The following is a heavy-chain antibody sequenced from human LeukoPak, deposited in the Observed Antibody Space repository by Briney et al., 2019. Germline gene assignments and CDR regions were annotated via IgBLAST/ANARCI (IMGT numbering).Heavy chain of an antibody. CDR2: INPSGGST. V-gene: IGHV1-46*01. D-gene: IGHD3-22*01. CDR1: GYTFTSYY. CDR3: ARDKHYYDSSGFNWFDP. Sequence: GASVKVSCKASGYTFTSYYMHWVRQAPGQGLEWMGIINPSGGSTSYAQKFQGRVTMTRDTSTSTVYMELSSLRSEDTAVYYCARDKHYYDSSGFNWFDPWGQGTLVTVSS. J-gene: IGHJ5*02.